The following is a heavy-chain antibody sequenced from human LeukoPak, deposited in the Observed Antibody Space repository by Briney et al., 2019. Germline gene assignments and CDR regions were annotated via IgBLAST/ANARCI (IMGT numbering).Heavy chain of an antibody. CDR1: GFSLEDYC. CDR2: INWNGGTK. D-gene: IGHD1/OR15-1a*01. J-gene: IGHJ4*02. V-gene: IGHV3-20*04. Sequence: PGGSLRLSCATSGFSLEDYCMSWVRQAPGKGLEWVSGINWNGGTKGYADSTKGRFTISRATANNSLHLQMNSLSSEDTAFYYCERRASGGRGTSYWDKWGQGTLVTVSS. CDR3: ERRASGGRGTSYWDK.